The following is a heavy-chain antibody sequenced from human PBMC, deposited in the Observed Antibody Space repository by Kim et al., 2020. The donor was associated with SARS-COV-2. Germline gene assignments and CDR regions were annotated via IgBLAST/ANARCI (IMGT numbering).Heavy chain of an antibody. CDR1: GGSISSSSYY. Sequence: SETLSLTCTVSGGSISSSSYYWGWIRQPPGKGLEWIGSIYYSGSTYYNPSLKSRVTISVDTSKNQFSLKLSSVTAADTAVYYCAREGRITLVRGVYYYYYGMDVWGQVTSVTVSS. CDR3: AREGRITLVRGVYYYYYGMDV. V-gene: IGHV4-39*07. CDR2: IYYSGST. D-gene: IGHD3-10*01. J-gene: IGHJ6*02.